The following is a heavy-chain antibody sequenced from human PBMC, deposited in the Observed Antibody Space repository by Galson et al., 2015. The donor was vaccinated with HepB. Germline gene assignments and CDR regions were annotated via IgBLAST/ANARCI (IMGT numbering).Heavy chain of an antibody. Sequence: SVKVSCKASGFTFTSSAMQWVRQARGQRLEWIGWIVVGSGNTNYAQKFQERVTITRDMSTSTAYMELSSLRSEDTAVYYCAATKERWFGELPPFDPWGQGTLVTVSS. V-gene: IGHV1-58*02. CDR3: AATKERWFGELPPFDP. J-gene: IGHJ5*02. CDR2: IVVGSGNT. CDR1: GFTFTSSA. D-gene: IGHD3-10*01.